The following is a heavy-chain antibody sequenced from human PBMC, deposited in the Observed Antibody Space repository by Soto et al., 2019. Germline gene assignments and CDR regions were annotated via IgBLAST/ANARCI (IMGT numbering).Heavy chain of an antibody. CDR2: ISYDGTTK. CDR1: GFTFNEYG. CDR3: AKGGLWGAYYFDY. Sequence: PGGSLRLSCAASGFTFNEYGMQWVRQAPGKGLEWVAVISYDGTTKYHADSVKGRFTISRDNAKNTLFLQMDSLRAEDTAVYYCAKGGLWGAYYFDYWGQGIPVTVSS. J-gene: IGHJ4*02. D-gene: IGHD3-16*01. V-gene: IGHV3-30*18.